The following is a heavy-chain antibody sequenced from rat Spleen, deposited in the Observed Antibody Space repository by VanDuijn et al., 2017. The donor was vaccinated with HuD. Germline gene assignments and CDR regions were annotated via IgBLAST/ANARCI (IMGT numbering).Heavy chain of an antibody. CDR3: ARQDQISFDY. CDR2: ISYEGSST. Sequence: EVQLVESGGGLVQPGRSLKLSCAASGFTFSDYYMAWVRQAPKKGLEWVASISYEGSSTYYGDSVKGRFTISRDNAKSTLYLQMNSLRSEDTATYYCARQDQISFDYWGQGVMVTVSS. CDR1: GFTFSDYY. J-gene: IGHJ2*01. V-gene: IGHV5-22*01.